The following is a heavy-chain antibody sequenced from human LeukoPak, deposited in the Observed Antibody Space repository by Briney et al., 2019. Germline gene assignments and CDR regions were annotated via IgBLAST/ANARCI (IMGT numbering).Heavy chain of an antibody. CDR1: GGSISSGGYS. CDR2: ISGSGDNT. CDR3: AKDRTTMTNYFDY. J-gene: IGHJ4*02. V-gene: IGHV3-23*01. D-gene: IGHD3-22*01. Sequence: ETLSLTCAVSGGSISSGGYSWSWVRQAPGKGLEWVSAISGSGDNTFYADSVKGRFTISRDNSRNTLYLHMNSLRADDTAIYYCAKDRTTMTNYFDYWGQGTLVTVSS.